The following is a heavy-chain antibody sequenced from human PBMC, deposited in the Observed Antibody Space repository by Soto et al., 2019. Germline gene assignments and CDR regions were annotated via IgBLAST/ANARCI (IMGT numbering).Heavy chain of an antibody. CDR2: IGASGAGT. V-gene: IGHV3-23*01. CDR3: AVRKTGSYFDY. Sequence: EVQLLESGGGLVQPGGSLRLSCAASGFTFSSYAMSWVHQAPGKGLEWVSGIGASGAGTYYADFVKGRFIISRDNSKNTLHLQMNSLRAEDTAVYYCAVRKTGSYFDYWGQGTLVTVSS. J-gene: IGHJ4*02. D-gene: IGHD1-26*01. CDR1: GFTFSSYA.